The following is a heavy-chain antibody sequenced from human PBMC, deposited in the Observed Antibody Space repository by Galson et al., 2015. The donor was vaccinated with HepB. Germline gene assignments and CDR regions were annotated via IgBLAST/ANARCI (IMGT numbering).Heavy chain of an antibody. J-gene: IGHJ6*02. CDR2: INPSGGST. D-gene: IGHD5-12*01. CDR3: ARNKNYGGYSYYYYYGMDV. V-gene: IGHV1-46*04. CDR1: GYTFTSYY. Sequence: SVKVSCKASGYTFTSYYMHWVRQAPGQGLEWMGIINPSGGSTSYAQKLQGRVTMTRDTSTSTVYMELSSLRSEDTAVYYCARNKNYGGYSYYYYYGMDVWGQGTTVTVSS.